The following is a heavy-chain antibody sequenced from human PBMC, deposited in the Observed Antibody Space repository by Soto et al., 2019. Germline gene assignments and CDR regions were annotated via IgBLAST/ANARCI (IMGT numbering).Heavy chain of an antibody. D-gene: IGHD4-4*01. J-gene: IGHJ5*02. V-gene: IGHV1-18*04. CDR2: INADYGNT. CDR1: GYTFTNYG. Sequence: QLQLVQSGTELKKPGASVKVSCKASGYTFTNYGITWVRQAPGQGLEWMGWINADYGNTNYEQKFQGRVTMTTYTSTNTAYMELRSLTSDDTAVYYCARKSLSNFNWFDPWGQGTLVTVSS. CDR3: ARKSLSNFNWFDP.